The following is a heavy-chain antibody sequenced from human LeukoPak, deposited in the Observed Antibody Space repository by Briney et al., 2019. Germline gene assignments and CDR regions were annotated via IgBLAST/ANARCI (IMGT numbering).Heavy chain of an antibody. V-gene: IGHV4-59*01. J-gene: IGHJ4*02. CDR1: GGSISSYY. D-gene: IGHD6-13*01. CDR3: ARELYSSSWHVTD. CDR2: IYYSGST. Sequence: SETLSLTCTVSGGSISSYYWSWIRQPPGKGLEWIGCIYYSGSTNYNPSFKSRVTISVDTSKNQFSLKLSSVTAADTAVYYCARELYSSSWHVTDWGQGTLVTVSS.